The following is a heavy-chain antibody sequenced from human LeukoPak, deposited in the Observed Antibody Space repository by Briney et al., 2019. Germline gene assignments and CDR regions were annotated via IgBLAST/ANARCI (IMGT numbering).Heavy chain of an antibody. D-gene: IGHD2-2*01. CDR2: ISYDGSNK. CDR3: AKAGCSSTSCYANY. V-gene: IGHV3-30*18. CDR1: GFTFSSYA. J-gene: IGHJ4*02. Sequence: PGWSLRLSCAASGFTFSSYAMHWVRQAPGKGLEWVAVISYDGSNKYYADSVKGRFTISRDNSKNTLYLQMNSLRAEDTAVYYCAKAGCSSTSCYANYWGQGTLVTVSS.